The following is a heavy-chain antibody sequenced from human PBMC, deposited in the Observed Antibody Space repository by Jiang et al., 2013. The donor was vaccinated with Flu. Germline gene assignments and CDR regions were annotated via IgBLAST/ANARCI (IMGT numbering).Heavy chain of an antibody. CDR1: GFTFSSYW. D-gene: IGHD2-21*01. J-gene: IGHJ4*02. CDR2: INSDGSGT. Sequence: GFTFSSYWMHWVRQAPGKGLVWVSRINSDGSGTSYADSVKGRFTISRDNAKNTLYLQMNSLRAEDTAVYYCASVPTPYCGGDCYFNYWGQGTLVTVSS. V-gene: IGHV3-74*01. CDR3: ASVPTPYCGGDCYFNY.